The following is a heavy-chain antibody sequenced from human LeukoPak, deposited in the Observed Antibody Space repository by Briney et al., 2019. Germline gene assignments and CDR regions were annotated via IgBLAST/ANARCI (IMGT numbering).Heavy chain of an antibody. D-gene: IGHD2-2*01. CDR1: GGSISSYY. J-gene: IGHJ4*02. V-gene: IGHV4-59*01. Sequence: SETLSLTCTVSGGSISSYYWSWIRQPPGKGLEWIGYIYYSGSTNYNPSLKSRVTISVDTSKNQFSLKLSSVTAADTAVYYCARFVEVAFDYWGQGTLVTDSS. CDR3: ARFVEVAFDY. CDR2: IYYSGST.